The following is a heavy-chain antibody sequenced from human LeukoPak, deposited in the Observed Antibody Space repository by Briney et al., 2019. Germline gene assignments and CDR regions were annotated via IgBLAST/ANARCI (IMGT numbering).Heavy chain of an antibody. D-gene: IGHD5-24*01. Sequence: PSETLSLTCTVSGGSISSGAYYWSWIRQHPGKGLEWIEYFYYSGSTYYNPSLKSRVTISVDTSKNQFSLDLSSVTAADTAVYYCARDLGDGYLANDYWGQGTLVTVSS. V-gene: IGHV4-31*03. CDR3: ARDLGDGYLANDY. CDR2: FYYSGST. CDR1: GGSISSGAYY. J-gene: IGHJ4*02.